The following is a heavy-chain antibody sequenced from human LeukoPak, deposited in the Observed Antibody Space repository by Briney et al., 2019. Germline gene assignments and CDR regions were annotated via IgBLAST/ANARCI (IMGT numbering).Heavy chain of an antibody. V-gene: IGHV3-48*03. D-gene: IGHD4-17*01. CDR2: ISSSGSTI. J-gene: IGHJ4*02. CDR1: GFTFSSYE. CDR3: ARALDYGDYDY. Sequence: GGSLRLSCAASGFTFSSYEMNWVRQAPGKGLEWVSYISSSGSTIYYADSVKGRFTISRDNAKNSLYLQMNSLRAEDTAVYYCARALDYGDYDYWGQGTLVTVSS.